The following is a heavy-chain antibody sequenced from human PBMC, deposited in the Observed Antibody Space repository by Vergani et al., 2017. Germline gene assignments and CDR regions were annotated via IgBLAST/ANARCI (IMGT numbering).Heavy chain of an antibody. J-gene: IGHJ3*01. CDR2: IYTSGAT. CDR3: ARDGGEYDKDALDV. Sequence: QVQLQESGPGLVKPSQTLSLTCTVSGGSFSTGGQSWTWLRQSAGKGLEWIGRIYTSGATNYNPSLRSRAIMSVDASKTQFSLKLTSVTAADTAVYYCARDGGEYDKDALDVWGQGTKVTVTS. V-gene: IGHV4-61*02. D-gene: IGHD2-21*01. CDR1: GGSFSTGGQS.